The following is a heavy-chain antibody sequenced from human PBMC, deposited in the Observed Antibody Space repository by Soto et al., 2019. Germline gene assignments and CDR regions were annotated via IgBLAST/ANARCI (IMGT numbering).Heavy chain of an antibody. Sequence: EVQLLESGGDLVQRGGSLRLSCAASGFTFSGYGMGWVRQAPGKGLEWVSSITSSGSNTYYVDSVKGRFTISRDNSKNTLYLQMNSLTVEDTAVYYCAKEQGRVAAALDYWGQGTLVTVSS. J-gene: IGHJ4*02. CDR1: GFTFSGYG. D-gene: IGHD6-13*01. CDR2: ITSSGSNT. CDR3: AKEQGRVAAALDY. V-gene: IGHV3-23*01.